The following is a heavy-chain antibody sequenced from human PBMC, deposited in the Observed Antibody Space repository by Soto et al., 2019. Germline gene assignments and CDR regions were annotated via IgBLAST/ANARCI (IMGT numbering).Heavy chain of an antibody. Sequence: QVQLVQSGAEMKKPESSVKVSCRSGGDTFSSYTVSWVRQAPGQGLDWRGRVIPILGVTNYARKFQGRVSITAEKSTSTAYMELRSLRSEDSGVYYCARRRYCGADCYSQYYYGMDVWGQGTTVTVSS. CDR1: GDTFSSYT. D-gene: IGHD2-21*02. CDR3: ARRRYCGADCYSQYYYGMDV. J-gene: IGHJ6*02. V-gene: IGHV1-69*02. CDR2: VIPILGVT.